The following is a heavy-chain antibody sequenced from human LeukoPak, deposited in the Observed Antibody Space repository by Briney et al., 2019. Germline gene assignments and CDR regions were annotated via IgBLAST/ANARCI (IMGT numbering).Heavy chain of an antibody. Sequence: SEALSLTCSVSGGSISTYYWSWIRQPPGKGLEWIGYIFYSGSTNYNPSLKSRVTISVDTSKNQFSLKLSSVTAADTAVYYCAREGSGYASFNYWGQGTLVTVSS. CDR3: AREGSGYASFNY. V-gene: IGHV4-59*12. D-gene: IGHD5-12*01. J-gene: IGHJ4*02. CDR1: GGSISTYY. CDR2: IFYSGST.